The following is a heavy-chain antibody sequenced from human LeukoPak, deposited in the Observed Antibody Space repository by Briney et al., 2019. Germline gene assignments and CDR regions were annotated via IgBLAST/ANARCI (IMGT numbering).Heavy chain of an antibody. CDR2: ISYTGST. J-gene: IGHJ3*02. V-gene: IGHV4-59*12. Sequence: SETLSLTCTVSGASIRSSYWSWIRQPPGKGLEWIGYISYTGSTNYNPSLKSRVSLSVDTSKNQFSLELSSVTPEDTAVYYCARDPMGVSIFGVAGGDAFDIWGQGTMVTVSS. D-gene: IGHD3-3*01. CDR1: GASIRSSY. CDR3: ARDPMGVSIFGVAGGDAFDI.